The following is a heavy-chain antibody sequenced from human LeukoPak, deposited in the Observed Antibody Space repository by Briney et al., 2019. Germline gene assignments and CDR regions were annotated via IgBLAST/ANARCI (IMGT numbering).Heavy chain of an antibody. J-gene: IGHJ6*02. CDR3: AREPLPLYCSSTSCSDYYYYGMDV. D-gene: IGHD2-2*01. Sequence: GASVKVSCKASGYTFTSYGISWVRQAPGHGLEWMGWISAYNGHTNYAKKIQGRLTMTTDTSTSTAYMEPRSLGSDDTAVYYCAREPLPLYCSSTSCSDYYYYGMDVWGQGTTVTVSS. CDR1: GYTFTSYG. CDR2: ISAYNGHT. V-gene: IGHV1-18*01.